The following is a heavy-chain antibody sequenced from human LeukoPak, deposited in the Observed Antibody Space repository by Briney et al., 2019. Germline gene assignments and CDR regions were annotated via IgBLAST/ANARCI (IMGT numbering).Heavy chain of an antibody. Sequence: GGSLRLSCADSAFTFSSYWMGWVRQAPGKGLEWVANIKDDGSEKYYVDSVKGRFTISRDNAKNSLYLQRNSLRAEDTAVYYCARGGEGSSGPTRNWGQGTLVTVSS. CDR2: IKDDGSEK. CDR1: AFTFSSYW. CDR3: ARGGEGSSGPTRN. V-gene: IGHV3-7*01. D-gene: IGHD3-22*01. J-gene: IGHJ4*02.